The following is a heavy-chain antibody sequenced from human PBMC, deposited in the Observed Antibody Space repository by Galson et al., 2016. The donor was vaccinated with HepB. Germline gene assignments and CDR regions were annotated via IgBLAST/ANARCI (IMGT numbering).Heavy chain of an antibody. CDR3: ARDKDIVIEDYYYYYGMDV. CDR1: GFTFSSYS. Sequence: SLRLSCAASGFTFSSYSMNWVRQAPGKGLEWVSYIGDTGSRIYYADSAKGRFTISRDNAKNSVYLQMNSLRAEDTAVYYCARDKDIVIEDYYYYYGMDVWGQGTTVTVSS. J-gene: IGHJ6*02. CDR2: IGDTGSRI. D-gene: IGHD2-15*01. V-gene: IGHV3-48*01.